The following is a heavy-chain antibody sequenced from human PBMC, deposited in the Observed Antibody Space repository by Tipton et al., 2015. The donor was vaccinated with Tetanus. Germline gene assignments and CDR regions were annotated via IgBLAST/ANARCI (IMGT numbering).Heavy chain of an antibody. CDR3: ASMRELGSYVEEGGSGAFDI. J-gene: IGHJ3*02. CDR1: GYTFTSYD. CDR2: MNPNSGNT. V-gene: IGHV1-8*01. Sequence: QVQLVQSGAEVKKPGASVKVSCKASGYTFTSYDINWVRQATGQGLEWMGWMNPNSGNTGYAQKFQGRVTMTRNTSISTAYMELSSLRSEASAVYYCASMRELGSYVEEGGSGAFDIWGQVTMVTVSS. D-gene: IGHD7-27*01.